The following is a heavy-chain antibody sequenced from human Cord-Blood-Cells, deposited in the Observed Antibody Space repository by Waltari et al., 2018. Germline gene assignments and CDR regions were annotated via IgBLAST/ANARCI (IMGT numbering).Heavy chain of an antibody. Sequence: EVQLVQSGAEVKTPGESLNISCKGSGYSFTSYSTGWVRQMPGKGLEWMGIIYPGDSDTRYSPSFQGQVTISADKSISTAYLQWSSLKASDTAMYYCARRTDILYYGMDVWGQGTTVTVSS. CDR2: IYPGDSDT. D-gene: IGHD3-9*01. J-gene: IGHJ6*02. CDR3: ARRTDILYYGMDV. CDR1: GYSFTSYS. V-gene: IGHV5-51*01.